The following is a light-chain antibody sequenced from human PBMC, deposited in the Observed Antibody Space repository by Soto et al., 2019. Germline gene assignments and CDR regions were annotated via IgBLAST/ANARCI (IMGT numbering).Light chain of an antibody. V-gene: IGKV1-5*01. CDR1: QSISGW. CDR3: QHYGGMWA. Sequence: DIQMTQSPSTLSASVGDRVTITCRASQSISGWLAWYQQKPGKAPKLLIYDASILESGVPSRFSGSGSGTEFTLTISSLQPDDFATYYCQHYGGMWAFGQGTKVEIK. CDR2: DAS. J-gene: IGKJ1*01.